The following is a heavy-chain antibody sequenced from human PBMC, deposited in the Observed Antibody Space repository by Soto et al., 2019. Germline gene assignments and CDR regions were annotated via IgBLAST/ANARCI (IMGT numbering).Heavy chain of an antibody. CDR3: AKVPYSSSSYYFDY. Sequence: PGGSLRLSCAASGFTFSSYPMSWVRQAPGKGLEWVSAISGSGGSTYYADSVKGRFTISRDNSKNTLYLQMNSLRAEDTAVYYCAKVPYSSSSYYFDYWGQGTLVTVSS. CDR1: GFTFSSYP. D-gene: IGHD6-6*01. J-gene: IGHJ4*02. V-gene: IGHV3-23*01. CDR2: ISGSGGST.